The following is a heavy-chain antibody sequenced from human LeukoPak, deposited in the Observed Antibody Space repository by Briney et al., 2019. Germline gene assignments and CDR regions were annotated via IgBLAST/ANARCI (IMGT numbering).Heavy chain of an antibody. CDR1: GYTFTSFG. CDR3: ARDLSSSYYYVFDY. J-gene: IGHJ4*02. CDR2: ISAYNGNT. V-gene: IGHV1-18*01. Sequence: GASVKVSCKASGYTFTSFGISWVRQAPGQGLEWMGWISAYNGNTISAQVLQGRVTMTTDTSTSTAYMELRSLRSDDTAVYYCARDLSSSYYYVFDYWGQGTLVSVSS. D-gene: IGHD3-22*01.